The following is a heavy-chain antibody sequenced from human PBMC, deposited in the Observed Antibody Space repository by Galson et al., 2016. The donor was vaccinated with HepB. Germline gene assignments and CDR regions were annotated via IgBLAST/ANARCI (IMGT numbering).Heavy chain of an antibody. V-gene: IGHV1-69*06. CDR3: ASPDYDFWSGYYPRYYYYGMAV. CDR2: IIPIFGTA. CDR1: GGTFSSYA. J-gene: IGHJ6*02. D-gene: IGHD3-3*01. Sequence: SVKVSCKASGGTFSSYAISWVRQAPGQGLEWMGGIIPIFGTANYAQKFQGRVTITADNSTSTAYMELSSLRSEDTAVYYCASPDYDFWSGYYPRYYYYGMAVWGQGTPVTVSS.